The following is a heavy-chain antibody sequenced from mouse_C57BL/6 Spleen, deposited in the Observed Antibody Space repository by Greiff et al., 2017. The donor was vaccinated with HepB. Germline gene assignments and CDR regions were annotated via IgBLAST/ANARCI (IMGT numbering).Heavy chain of an antibody. J-gene: IGHJ2*01. CDR3: ARTHER. CDR2: INPSSGYT. V-gene: IGHV1-4*01. Sequence: VQLQQSGADLARPGASEKMSREASGYTFTRYTMHWVKQRPGQGLEWIGYINPSSGYTKYNQKLKDKATLTADKSSSTAYMQLSSLTSQDSAVYYCARTHERWGQGTTLTVSS. CDR1: GYTFTRYT.